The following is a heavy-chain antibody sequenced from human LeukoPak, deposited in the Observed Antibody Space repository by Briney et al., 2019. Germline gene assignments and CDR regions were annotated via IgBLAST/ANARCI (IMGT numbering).Heavy chain of an antibody. CDR2: ITGSGDAT. CDR3: AKEDYYGSGSYLGY. V-gene: IGHV3-23*01. Sequence: GGSLRLSCAASGFIFSSNAMSWIRQAPGRGLEWVSAITGSGDATYYADSVKGRFTISRDNSKNTLYLQMNSLRVEDTAVYYCAKEDYYGSGSYLGYWGQGTPVTVSS. J-gene: IGHJ4*02. D-gene: IGHD3-10*01. CDR1: GFIFSSNA.